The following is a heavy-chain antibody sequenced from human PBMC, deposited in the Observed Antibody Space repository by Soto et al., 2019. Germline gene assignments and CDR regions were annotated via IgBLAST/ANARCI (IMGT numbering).Heavy chain of an antibody. V-gene: IGHV4-4*02. Sequence: QVQLQESGPGLVKPSGTLSLSCVVSSGSISSTNWWGWVRQPPGRGLEWIGAIYHSGSINYNPSLRSRATISVDKSKNQFSLNLISVTAADTAVYFCVKEGSGWSYLDHWGQGILVTVSS. CDR3: VKEGSGWSYLDH. CDR2: IYHSGSI. J-gene: IGHJ4*02. CDR1: SGSISSTNW. D-gene: IGHD6-19*01.